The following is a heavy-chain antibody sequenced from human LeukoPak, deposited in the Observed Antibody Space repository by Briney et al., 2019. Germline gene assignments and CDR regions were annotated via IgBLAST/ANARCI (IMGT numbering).Heavy chain of an antibody. CDR3: ATDPWGLLRDFDY. V-gene: IGHV1-24*01. Sequence: ASVKVSCKVSGYTLTELSMHWVRQAPGKGLEWMGGFDPEDGETIYAQKFQGRVTMTEDTSTDTAYMELSSLRSEDTAVYYCATDPWGLLRDFDYWAREPWSPSPQ. J-gene: IGHJ4*02. CDR2: FDPEDGET. CDR1: GYTLTELS. D-gene: IGHD3-22*01.